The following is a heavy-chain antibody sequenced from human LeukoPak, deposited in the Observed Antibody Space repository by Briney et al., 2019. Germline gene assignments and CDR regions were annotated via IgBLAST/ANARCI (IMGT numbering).Heavy chain of an antibody. CDR3: AKSPYDYVWGSYLADAFDI. Sequence: GGSLRLSCAASGFTFSNYAMSWVRQAPGKGLEWVSAISGSGGSTYYADSVKGRFTISRDNSKNTLYLQMNSLRAEDTAVYYCAKSPYDYVWGSYLADAFDIWGQGTMVTVSS. D-gene: IGHD3-16*02. CDR2: ISGSGGST. CDR1: GFTFSNYA. J-gene: IGHJ3*02. V-gene: IGHV3-23*01.